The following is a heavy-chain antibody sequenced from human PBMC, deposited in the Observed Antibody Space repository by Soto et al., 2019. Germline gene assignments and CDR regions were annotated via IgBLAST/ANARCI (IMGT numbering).Heavy chain of an antibody. Sequence: SEILSLTCTVSGGSISGDHWNWIRQPPGKGLEWIAYVSSSGSTKYNPSLKSRVTISIDTTKNQFSLRLSSVTAADTAVYYCASGFYDSRGYSEAFDIWGQGTKVTVSS. CDR1: GGSISGDH. V-gene: IGHV4-59*01. CDR2: VSSSGST. D-gene: IGHD3-22*01. J-gene: IGHJ3*02. CDR3: ASGFYDSRGYSEAFDI.